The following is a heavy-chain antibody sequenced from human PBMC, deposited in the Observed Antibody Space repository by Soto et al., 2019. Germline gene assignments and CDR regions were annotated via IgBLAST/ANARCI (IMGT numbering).Heavy chain of an antibody. CDR3: ARGDSTDCSNGVCSFFYNHDMDV. J-gene: IGHJ6*02. D-gene: IGHD2-8*01. V-gene: IGHV1-2*04. CDR1: GYSFTDYH. CDR2: INPKSGGT. Sequence: ASVKVSCKASGYSFTDYHIHWVRQAPGQGLEWLGRINPKSGGTSTAQKFQGWVTMTTDTSISTASMELTRLTSDGTAIYYCARGDSTDCSNGVCSFFYNHDMDVWGQGTTVTVSS.